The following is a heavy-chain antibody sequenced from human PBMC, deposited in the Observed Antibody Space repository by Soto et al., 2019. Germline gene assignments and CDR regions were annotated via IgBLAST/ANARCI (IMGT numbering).Heavy chain of an antibody. V-gene: IGHV3-33*01. CDR3: ARDLNWFDP. CDR1: GFTFISYG. CDR2: IWYDGSNK. J-gene: IGHJ5*02. Sequence: GGSLRLSCAASGFTFISYGMHWVRQAPGKGLEWVAVIWYDGSNKYYANSVKGRFTISRDNSKNTLYLQMNSLRAEDTAVYYCARDLNWFDPWGQGTLVTVSS.